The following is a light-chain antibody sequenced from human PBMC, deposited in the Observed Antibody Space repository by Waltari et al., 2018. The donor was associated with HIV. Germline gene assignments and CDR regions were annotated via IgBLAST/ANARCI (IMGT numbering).Light chain of an antibody. V-gene: IGLV2-11*01. CDR1: SSDVGDYNY. Sequence: QSALTQPRSVSGSPGQSVTISCTGTSSDVGDYNYVSWYQQHPGKAHKLMIFDVNKRPSGVPDRFSGSKSGNTASLTISGLQAEDEADYYCCSYADKYTWVFGGGTKLTVL. J-gene: IGLJ3*02. CDR2: DVN. CDR3: CSYADKYTWV.